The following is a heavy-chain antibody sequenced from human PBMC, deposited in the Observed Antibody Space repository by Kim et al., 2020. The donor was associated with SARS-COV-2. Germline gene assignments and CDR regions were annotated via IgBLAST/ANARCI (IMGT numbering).Heavy chain of an antibody. J-gene: IGHJ6*01. CDR3: AKDPGLGPPYHYYYGM. D-gene: IGHD3-22*01. CDR2: IYNGGST. CDR1: GGSISSGGYY. Sequence: SETLSLTCTVSGGSISSGGYYWSWIRQHPGKGLEWIGYIYNGGSTYYNPSPKSRVTLSEDTSKNQFPLKLSSLTAAATAVYYCAKDPGLGPPYHYYYGM. V-gene: IGHV4-31*03.